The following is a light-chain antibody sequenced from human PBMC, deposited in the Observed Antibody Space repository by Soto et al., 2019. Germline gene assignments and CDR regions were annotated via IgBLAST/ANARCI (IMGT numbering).Light chain of an antibody. J-gene: IGLJ1*01. CDR1: SSDVGGYNY. CDR3: SSYAGSNNFGV. V-gene: IGLV2-8*01. Sequence: QSALTQPPSASGSPGQSVTISCTGTSSDVGGYNYVSWYQQHPGKAPKLMIYEVNKRPSGVPDSFSGSKSGNTASLTVSGLQAEDEAYYYCSSYAGSNNFGVFGTGTKVTVL. CDR2: EVN.